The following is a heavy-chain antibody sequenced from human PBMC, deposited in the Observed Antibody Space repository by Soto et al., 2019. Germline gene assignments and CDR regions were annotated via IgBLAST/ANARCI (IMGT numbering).Heavy chain of an antibody. Sequence: QVQLVQSGAEVKKPGASVKVSCKASGYTFTSYGLSWVRQAPGQGLEWMGRISAYNYKTNYAQKLQGRVTMTTDTSTSTAYMEVRRLRSDDTAVYYCARVVGALGDWVDPWGQGTLVTVSS. CDR1: GYTFTSYG. CDR2: ISAYNYKT. V-gene: IGHV1-18*01. J-gene: IGHJ5*02. D-gene: IGHD1-26*01. CDR3: ARVVGALGDWVDP.